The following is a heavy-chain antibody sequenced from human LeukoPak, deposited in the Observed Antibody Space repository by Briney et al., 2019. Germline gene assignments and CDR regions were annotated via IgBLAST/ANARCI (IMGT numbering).Heavy chain of an antibody. CDR2: INPNSGGT. J-gene: IGHJ5*02. Sequence: ASVKLSCKASGYTFTGYYMHWVRQAPGQGHEWMGWINPNSGGTNYAQKFQGRVTMTRDTSISTAYMELSRLRSDDTAVYYCARVGYCSGGSCDGWFDPWGQGTLVTVSS. CDR3: ARVGYCSGGSCDGWFDP. D-gene: IGHD2-15*01. V-gene: IGHV1-2*02. CDR1: GYTFTGYY.